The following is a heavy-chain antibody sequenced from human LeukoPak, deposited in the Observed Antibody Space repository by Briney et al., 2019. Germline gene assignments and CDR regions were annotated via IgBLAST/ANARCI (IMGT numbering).Heavy chain of an antibody. V-gene: IGHV3-23*01. J-gene: IGHJ4*02. CDR1: GFTFSSYA. Sequence: PGPSLRLSCAASGFTFSSYAMSWVRQAPGKGLEWVSAISGSGGSTYYADSVKGRFTISRDNSKNTLYLQMNSLRAEDTAVYYCAKDPTYYDFWSANYFDYWGQGTLVTVSS. D-gene: IGHD3-3*01. CDR3: AKDPTYYDFWSANYFDY. CDR2: ISGSGGST.